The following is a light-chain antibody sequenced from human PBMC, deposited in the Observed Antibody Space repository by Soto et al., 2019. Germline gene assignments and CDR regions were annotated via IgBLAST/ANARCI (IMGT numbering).Light chain of an antibody. CDR2: SAS. J-gene: IGKJ4*02. V-gene: IGKV1-39*01. CDR1: QYISTY. CDR3: QQSYTTPRT. Sequence: IQRTQSPSSLSASFGDGFTITFGASQYISTYLNWYRQKSGKAPEVLIYSASTLQSGVPSRFSGRGSGTDFTLTIIGLQSEDFATYYCQQSYTTPRTFGAGTKVDIK.